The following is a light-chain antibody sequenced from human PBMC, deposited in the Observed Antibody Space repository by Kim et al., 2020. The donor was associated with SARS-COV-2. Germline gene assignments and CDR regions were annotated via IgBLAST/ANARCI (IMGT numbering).Light chain of an antibody. Sequence: ASEGDRVNITCRASQDIGNYVAWYQQKPGKVPKLLIYAAYSLQAGDPSRFGGSGSGTDFTLTITSLQPEDVATYYCQKYDSDPWTFGPGTKVDIK. CDR1: QDIGNY. V-gene: IGKV1-27*01. J-gene: IGKJ1*01. CDR3: QKYDSDPWT. CDR2: AAY.